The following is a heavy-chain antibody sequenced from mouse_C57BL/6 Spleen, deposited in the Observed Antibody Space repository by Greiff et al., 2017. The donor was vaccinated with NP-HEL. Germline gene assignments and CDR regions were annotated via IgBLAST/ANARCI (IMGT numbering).Heavy chain of an antibody. CDR3: ARETNRYFDV. V-gene: IGHV5-4*01. CDR2: ISDGGSYT. CDR1: GFTFSSYA. J-gene: IGHJ1*03. D-gene: IGHD1-3*01. Sequence: EAQVVESGGGLVKPGGSLKLSCAASGFTFSSYAMSWVRQTPEKRLEWVATISDGGSYTYYPDNVKGRFTISRDNAKNNLYLQMSHLKSEDTAMYYCARETNRYFDVWGTGTTVTVSS.